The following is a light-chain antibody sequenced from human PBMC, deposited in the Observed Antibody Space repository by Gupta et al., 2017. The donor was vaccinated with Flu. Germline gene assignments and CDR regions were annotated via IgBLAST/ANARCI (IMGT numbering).Light chain of an antibody. CDR1: SPNIGSNT. J-gene: IGLJ3*02. Sequence: QSVLTQPPSASGTPGQRVTISCSGSSPNIGSNTVSWYQQLPGTAPKLLIYSNNQRPSGVPDRFSGSKCGTSASLTISGLQSEDEADYYWAAWDDSLNGWVFGGGTKLTVL. CDR2: SNN. V-gene: IGLV1-44*01. CDR3: AAWDDSLNGWV.